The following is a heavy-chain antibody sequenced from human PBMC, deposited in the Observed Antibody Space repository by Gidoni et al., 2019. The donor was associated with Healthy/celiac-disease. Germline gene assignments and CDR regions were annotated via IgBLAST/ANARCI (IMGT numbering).Heavy chain of an antibody. Sequence: EVQLVESGGGLVQPGWSLRHSCADSGFTFDDYAMHWVRQAPGKGLEWVSGISWSRGSVAYADSVTGRFTISRDNAKTSVYLEMNSLRAEDTALYYCATFGEYENDYWGQGTLVTVSS. J-gene: IGHJ4*02. CDR2: ISWSRGSV. CDR3: ATFGEYENDY. D-gene: IGHD3-16*01. V-gene: IGHV3-9*01. CDR1: GFTFDDYA.